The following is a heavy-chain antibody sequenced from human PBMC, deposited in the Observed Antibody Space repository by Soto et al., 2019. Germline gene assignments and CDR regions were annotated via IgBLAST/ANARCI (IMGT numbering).Heavy chain of an antibody. V-gene: IGHV1-2*02. Sequence: GGSVKVSCKASGYPFTGHYIYWLRQAPGQGVEGMGWINPSSGRTEFAEKFQGRVTVTRDTSIRTVFLELNSLTSDDTGVYFCARDFRTYSHGVDAWGQGTAVTVSS. D-gene: IGHD4-4*01. CDR1: GYPFTGHY. J-gene: IGHJ6*02. CDR3: ARDFRTYSHGVDA. CDR2: INPSSGRT.